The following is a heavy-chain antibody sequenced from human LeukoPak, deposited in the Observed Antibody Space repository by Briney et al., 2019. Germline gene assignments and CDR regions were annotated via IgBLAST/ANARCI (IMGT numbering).Heavy chain of an antibody. Sequence: ASVKVSCKASGYTFTNYDINWVRQATGQGLEWMGWMNPKSGNTGYAQKFQGRVTMTRDTTISTAYMELSSLRSDDTAVYHCARDFSGSYYVVGFDYWGQGTLVTVSS. J-gene: IGHJ4*02. D-gene: IGHD1-26*01. CDR1: GYTFTNYD. CDR3: ARDFSGSYYVVGFDY. V-gene: IGHV1-8*01. CDR2: MNPKSGNT.